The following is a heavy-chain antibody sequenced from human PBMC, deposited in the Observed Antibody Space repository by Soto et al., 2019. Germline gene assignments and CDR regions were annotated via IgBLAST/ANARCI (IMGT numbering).Heavy chain of an antibody. CDR3: ASALDGTVTCRGALGV. J-gene: IGHJ3*01. Sequence: QVQLQESGQGLVKPSPTLSITCTVSGGAIRNDNFYWIYLRHRRGKGLEWIGYISYSGFTFYHPSLKSRVGLSVDQSTYQCSLILNSVTAADTAVSYCASALDGTVTCRGALGVWGRGTLVTVSS. D-gene: IGHD4-4*01. CDR2: ISYSGFT. CDR1: GGAIRNDNFY. V-gene: IGHV4-31*03.